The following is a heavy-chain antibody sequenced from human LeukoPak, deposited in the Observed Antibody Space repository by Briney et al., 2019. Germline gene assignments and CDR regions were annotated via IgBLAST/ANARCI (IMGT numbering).Heavy chain of an antibody. D-gene: IGHD1-26*01. CDR2: ISYDGSNK. Sequence: PGGSLRLSCAASVFTFCSYRMHWVRQAPCKGLEWVVVISYDGSNKYYADSVKGRFTISRDNSKNTLYLQMNSLRAEDTAVYYCAKDKGELGGLDYWGQGTLVTVSS. V-gene: IGHV3-30*18. J-gene: IGHJ4*02. CDR1: VFTFCSYR. CDR3: AKDKGELGGLDY.